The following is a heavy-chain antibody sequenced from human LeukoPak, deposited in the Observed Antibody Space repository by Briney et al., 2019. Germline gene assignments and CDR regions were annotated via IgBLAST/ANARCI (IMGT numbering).Heavy chain of an antibody. CDR3: AKGVVVTASSYYYYYYMDV. D-gene: IGHD2-21*02. J-gene: IGHJ6*03. CDR1: GFTFSSYG. CDR2: IRYDGSNK. V-gene: IGHV3-30*02. Sequence: GGSLRLSCAASGFTFSSYGMHWVRQAPGKGLEWVAFIRYDGSNKYYADSVKGRFTISRDNSKNTLYLQMNSLRAEDTAVYYCAKGVVVTASSYYYYYYMDVWGKGTTVTISS.